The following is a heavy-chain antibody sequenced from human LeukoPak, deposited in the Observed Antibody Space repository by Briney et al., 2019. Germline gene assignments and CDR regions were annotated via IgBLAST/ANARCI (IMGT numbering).Heavy chain of an antibody. CDR2: INSDGSDT. CDR1: GFTFSSYW. V-gene: IGHV3-74*01. CDR3: ARGVAVAGFDY. J-gene: IGHJ4*02. Sequence: PGGSLRLSCAASGFTFSSYWMHWVRQAPGKGLVWVSRINSDGSDTSYADSVKGRFTISRDNAKNTLYLQISSLRAEDTAVYYCARGVAVAGFDYWGQGILVTVSS. D-gene: IGHD6-19*01.